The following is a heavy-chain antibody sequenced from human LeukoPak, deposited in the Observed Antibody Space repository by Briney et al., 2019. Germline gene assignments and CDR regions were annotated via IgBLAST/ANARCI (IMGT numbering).Heavy chain of an antibody. D-gene: IGHD3-22*01. CDR1: GYTFTNFG. V-gene: IGHV1-18*01. Sequence: ASVKVSCKASGYTFTNFGISWVRQPPGQGLEWMGWISPYTGDTNHAQQFQGRVTMTTDTSTSTAYMELRSLRSDDTAVYYCARPYDSSGNDLGYWGQGTLVTVSS. CDR3: ARPYDSSGNDLGY. J-gene: IGHJ4*02. CDR2: ISPYTGDT.